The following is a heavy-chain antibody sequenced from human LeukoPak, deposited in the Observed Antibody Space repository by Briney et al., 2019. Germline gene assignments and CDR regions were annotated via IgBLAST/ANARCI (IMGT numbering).Heavy chain of an antibody. CDR2: INPSGGST. CDR3: ARDLHHRGYYDTSGPYGI. J-gene: IGHJ3*02. CDR1: GYTFTRYD. V-gene: IGHV1-46*01. Sequence: ASVKVSCKASGYTFTRYDMHWVRQAPGQGLEWMGIINPSGGSTSYAQKFQGRATMTRDTSTSTVYMELSSLRSEDTALYYCARDLHHRGYYDTSGPYGIWGQGTLVTVSS. D-gene: IGHD3-22*01.